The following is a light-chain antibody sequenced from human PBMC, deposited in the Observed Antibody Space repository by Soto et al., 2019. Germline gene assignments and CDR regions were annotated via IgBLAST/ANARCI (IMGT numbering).Light chain of an antibody. CDR1: SSNIGAGYD. CDR2: GNS. J-gene: IGLJ1*01. CDR3: QSFDSSLRGV. V-gene: IGLV1-40*01. Sequence: QAVVTQPPSVSGAPGQRVTISCTGSSSNIGAGYDVHWYQQLPGKAPKLLIYGNSYRPSGVPDRFSGSKSGTSASRAITGLQADDEADYYCQSFDSSLRGVFGTGTKLTVL.